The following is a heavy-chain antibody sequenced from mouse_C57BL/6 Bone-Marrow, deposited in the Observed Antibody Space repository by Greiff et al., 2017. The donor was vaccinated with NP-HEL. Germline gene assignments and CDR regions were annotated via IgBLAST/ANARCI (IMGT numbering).Heavy chain of an antibody. CDR1: GFTFSSYA. CDR3: AREGTTVEMDY. CDR2: ISDGGSYT. V-gene: IGHV5-4*01. D-gene: IGHD1-1*01. Sequence: EVKLQESGGGLVKPGGSLKLSCAASGFTFSSYAMSWVRQTPEKRLEWVATISDGGSYTYYPDNVQGRFTISRDNAKNNLYLQMSHLKSEDTAMYYCAREGTTVEMDYWGQGTSVTVSS. J-gene: IGHJ4*01.